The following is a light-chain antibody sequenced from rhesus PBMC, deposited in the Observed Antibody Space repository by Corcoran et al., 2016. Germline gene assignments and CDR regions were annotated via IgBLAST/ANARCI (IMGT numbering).Light chain of an antibody. V-gene: IGKV1-94*01. Sequence: DIQMTQSPSSLSASVGDRVTVTCRASQGINKELSWYQQKPGKAPTLLIYASSSLQSGVSSRFSGNGSGTDYTLTISSLQPEDVATFYCLQDHTTPWTFGHGTKVEIK. CDR1: QGINKE. CDR2: ASS. J-gene: IGKJ1*01. CDR3: LQDHTTPWT.